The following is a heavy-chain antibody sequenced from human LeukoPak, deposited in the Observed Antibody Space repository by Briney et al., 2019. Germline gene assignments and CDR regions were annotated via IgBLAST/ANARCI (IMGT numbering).Heavy chain of an antibody. CDR2: ISNDGVT. Sequence: GGSLRLSCAASGFSVRTNYMSWVRQAPGRGLEWVSVISNDGVTDYADSVKGRFTISRDDSNDTVFLQMSSLRPEDTAVYYCGGSGSYYTPSYYWGQGTLVTVSS. D-gene: IGHD3-10*01. CDR3: GGSGSYYTPSYY. J-gene: IGHJ4*02. CDR1: GFSVRTNY. V-gene: IGHV3-53*01.